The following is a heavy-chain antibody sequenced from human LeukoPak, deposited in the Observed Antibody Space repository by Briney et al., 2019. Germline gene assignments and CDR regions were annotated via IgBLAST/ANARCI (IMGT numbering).Heavy chain of an antibody. CDR1: GFTFGTYD. V-gene: IGHV3-23*01. Sequence: GGSLRLSCAASGFTFGTYDMYWIRQAPGEGLECVASISRTGADTYTYYADSVKGRFTISRDNSKSTLYLQMNSLRAEDTAVYYCARPRETQLGIDDYWGQGTLVTVSS. J-gene: IGHJ4*02. CDR2: ISRTGADT. D-gene: IGHD7-27*01. CDR3: ARPRETQLGIDDY.